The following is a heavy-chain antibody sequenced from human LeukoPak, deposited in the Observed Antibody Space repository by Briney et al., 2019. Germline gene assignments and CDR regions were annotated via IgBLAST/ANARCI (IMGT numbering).Heavy chain of an antibody. Sequence: GGSLRLSCAASGFTFSSYAMSWVRQAPGKGLEWVPGVSGSGGSTYYADSVKGRFTISRDNSKNTLYLQMNSLRAEDTAVYYCAKEGSSSWSPIDYWGQGTLVTVSS. CDR2: VSGSGGST. D-gene: IGHD6-13*01. CDR1: GFTFSSYA. V-gene: IGHV3-23*01. CDR3: AKEGSSSWSPIDY. J-gene: IGHJ4*02.